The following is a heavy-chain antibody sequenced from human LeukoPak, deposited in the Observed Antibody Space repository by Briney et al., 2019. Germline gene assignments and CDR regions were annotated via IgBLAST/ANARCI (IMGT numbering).Heavy chain of an antibody. V-gene: IGHV4-39*01. CDR2: IYYNGAT. D-gene: IGHD2-15*01. CDR3: AIEGRSGASSGGGDY. Sequence: SETLSLTCTVSGGSISSNSYYWGWIRQPPGKGLAWIGTIYYNGATQYNSSLKSRVTISVDTSKNQFSLKVSSVTAAHPAVYYSAIEGRSGASSGGGDYWGQGTLATVSS. CDR1: GGSISSNSYY. J-gene: IGHJ4*02.